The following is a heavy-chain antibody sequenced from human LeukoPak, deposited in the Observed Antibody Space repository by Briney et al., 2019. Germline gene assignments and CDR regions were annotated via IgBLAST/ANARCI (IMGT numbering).Heavy chain of an antibody. CDR3: AKCDGSGSYDDY. CDR1: GFTFSSYG. CDR2: ISGSGGST. J-gene: IGHJ4*02. D-gene: IGHD3-10*01. Sequence: GGSLRLSCAASGFTFSSYGMSWVRQAPGKGLEWVSAISGSGGSTYYADSVKGRFTISRDNSKNTLYLQMNSLRVEDTAVYYCAKCDGSGSYDDYWGQGTLVTVSS. V-gene: IGHV3-23*01.